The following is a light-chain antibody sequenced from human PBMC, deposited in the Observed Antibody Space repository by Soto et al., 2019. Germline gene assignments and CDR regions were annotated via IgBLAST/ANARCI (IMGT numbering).Light chain of an antibody. CDR2: DDS. J-gene: IGKJ2*01. Sequence: DIQMTQSPSTLSASVGDRVTITCRASQSISRRLAWYQRKPGKAPKFLIYDDSSLESGVPSRFSGSGSGTECTLNISSLQPDDFATYYCQQYNSYSYTFGQGTKLEIK. V-gene: IGKV1-5*01. CDR3: QQYNSYSYT. CDR1: QSISRR.